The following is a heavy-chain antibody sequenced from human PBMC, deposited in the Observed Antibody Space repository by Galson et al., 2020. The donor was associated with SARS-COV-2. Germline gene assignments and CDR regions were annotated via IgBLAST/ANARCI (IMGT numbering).Heavy chain of an antibody. V-gene: IGHV4-31*03. CDR2: ISYSGST. Sequence: SETLSLTCTVSGGSISSGGYYWSWIRQHTGKGLEWIGYISYSGSTYYNPSLKSRVTISVDTSKNQFSLKLSSVTAADTAVYYCARARRQQLVINWFDPWGQGTLVTVSS. CDR1: GGSISSGGYY. D-gene: IGHD6-13*01. J-gene: IGHJ5*02. CDR3: ARARRQQLVINWFDP.